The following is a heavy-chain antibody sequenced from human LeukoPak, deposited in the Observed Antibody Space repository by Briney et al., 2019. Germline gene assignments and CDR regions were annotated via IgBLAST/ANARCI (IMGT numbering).Heavy chain of an antibody. J-gene: IGHJ4*02. CDR2: ISSSSSYI. D-gene: IGHD4-17*01. Sequence: GGSLRLSCAASGFTFSSYSMNWVRQAPGKGLEWVSSISSSSSYIYYADSVKGRFTISRDNAKNTLDLQMNSLRAEDTAVYYCAKWSWRSLYADYADMTFDYWGRGTLVTVSS. CDR3: AKWSWRSLYADYADMTFDY. CDR1: GFTFSSYS. V-gene: IGHV3-21*04.